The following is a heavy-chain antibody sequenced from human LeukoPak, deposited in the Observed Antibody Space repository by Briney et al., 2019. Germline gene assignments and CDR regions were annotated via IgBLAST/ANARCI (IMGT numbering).Heavy chain of an antibody. J-gene: IGHJ4*02. CDR2: IKQDGSAK. CDR1: GFTLSSSA. V-gene: IGHV3-7*01. Sequence: GGSLRLSCAASGFTLSSSAMNWVRQAPGKGLEWVANIKQDGSAKYYVDSVKGRFTISRDNAKNSLLLQMNSLRAEDTAVYYCARDPGRGGAAAMDYWGQGTLVTVSS. CDR3: ARDPGRGGAAAMDY. D-gene: IGHD6-13*01.